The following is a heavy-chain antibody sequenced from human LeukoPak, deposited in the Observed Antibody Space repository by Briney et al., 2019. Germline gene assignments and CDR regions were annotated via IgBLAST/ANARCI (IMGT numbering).Heavy chain of an antibody. CDR1: GFTFSSYS. V-gene: IGHV3-21*01. J-gene: IGHJ6*03. CDR2: ISSSSSYI. CDR3: ARGDIVVVPAAMVSSQNYYYYYMDV. D-gene: IGHD2-2*01. Sequence: PGGSLRLSCAASGFTFSSYSMNWVRQAPGKGLEWVLSISSSSSYIYYADSVKGRFTISRDNAKNSLYLQMNSLRAEDTAVYYCARGDIVVVPAAMVSSQNYYYYYMDVWGKGTTVTVSS.